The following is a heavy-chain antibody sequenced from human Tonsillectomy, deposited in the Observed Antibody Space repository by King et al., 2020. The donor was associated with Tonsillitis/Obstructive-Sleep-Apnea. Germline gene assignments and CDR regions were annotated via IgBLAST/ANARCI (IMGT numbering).Heavy chain of an antibody. V-gene: IGHV5-51*01. Sequence: VQLVESGAEEKKPGESLKISCQGSGYNFANSCIAWVRQMPGKGLEWMAIIYPGDSDIKYSPSFQGQVTISADKSLSTAYLQWSSLKASDTAMYYCARGPYSGSYFDYWGHGTLVTVSS. J-gene: IGHJ4*01. D-gene: IGHD1-26*01. CDR3: ARGPYSGSYFDY. CDR1: GYNFANSC. CDR2: IYPGDSDI.